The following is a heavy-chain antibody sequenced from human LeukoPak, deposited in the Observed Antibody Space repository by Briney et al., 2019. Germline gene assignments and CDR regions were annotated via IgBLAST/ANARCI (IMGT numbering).Heavy chain of an antibody. Sequence: GESLKISCKGSGYGFTSYWIGWVRQMPGKGLECMGIIYPGDSDTRYSPSFQGQVTISADKSTNTAYLQWSSLKASDTAMYYCARGRGYTYGSFDYWGQGTLVTVSS. CDR3: ARGRGYTYGSFDY. V-gene: IGHV5-51*01. D-gene: IGHD5-18*01. J-gene: IGHJ4*02. CDR1: GYGFTSYW. CDR2: IYPGDSDT.